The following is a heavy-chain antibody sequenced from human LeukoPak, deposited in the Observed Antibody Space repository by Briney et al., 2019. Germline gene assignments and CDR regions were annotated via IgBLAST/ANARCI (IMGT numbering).Heavy chain of an antibody. V-gene: IGHV3-53*01. J-gene: IGHJ4*02. CDR1: GFTVSGSY. Sequence: PGESLRLSCAASGFTVSGSYMNWVRQPQGKGMEWDSVIYSGGSTHYADSVKGRFTISRDNSKNTLYLHMNSLRVEDTAMYYCARGAVGAANYDYWGQGTLVTVSS. CDR3: ARGAVGAANYDY. D-gene: IGHD1-26*01. CDR2: IYSGGST.